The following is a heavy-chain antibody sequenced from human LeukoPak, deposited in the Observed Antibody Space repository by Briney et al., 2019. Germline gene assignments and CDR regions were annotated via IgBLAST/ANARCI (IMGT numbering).Heavy chain of an antibody. V-gene: IGHV1-69*06. D-gene: IGHD1-1*01. CDR2: IIPIFGTA. CDR3: ASRYNYDAFDI. J-gene: IGHJ3*02. CDR1: GGTFSSYA. Sequence: SVKVSCKASGGTFSSYAISWVRQAPGQGLEWMGGIIPIFGTANYAQKFQGRVTITADKSTSTAYMELSSLRSDDTAVYYCASRYNYDAFDIWGQGTMVTVSS.